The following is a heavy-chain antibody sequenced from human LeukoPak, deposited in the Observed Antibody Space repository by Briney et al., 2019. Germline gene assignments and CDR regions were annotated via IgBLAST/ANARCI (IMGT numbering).Heavy chain of an antibody. CDR1: GFTFSNFW. CDR3: SRIKYSDYDD. Sequence: GGSLRLSCAASGFTFSNFWMHWVRQAPGKGLVWVSRINGDGSSTSYADSVKGRFTISRDNAKNTLYLQMSSLRADDTAVYYCSRIKYSDYDDRGQGTLVNVSS. V-gene: IGHV3-74*01. CDR2: INGDGSST. D-gene: IGHD5-12*01. J-gene: IGHJ4*02.